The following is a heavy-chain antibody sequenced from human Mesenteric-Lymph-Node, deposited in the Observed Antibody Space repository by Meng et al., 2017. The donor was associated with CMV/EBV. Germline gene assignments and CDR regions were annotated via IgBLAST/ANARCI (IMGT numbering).Heavy chain of an antibody. Sequence: EGSLRLSCAASGFIVSGDYMSWVRQAPGKGLEWVAVIYSVNSIYYGDSVKGRFTISRDNSKNTLYLQMNSLRAEDTAVYYCVKGSAYWGQGTLVTVSS. CDR1: GFIVSGDY. CDR2: IYSVNSI. CDR3: VKGSAY. J-gene: IGHJ4*02. V-gene: IGHV3-53*01.